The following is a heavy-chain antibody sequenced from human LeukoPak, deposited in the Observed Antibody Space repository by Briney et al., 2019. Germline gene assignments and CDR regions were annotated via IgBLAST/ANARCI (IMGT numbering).Heavy chain of an antibody. CDR1: GFTFTAFS. CDR2: IRSESTFT. CDR3: ARDLASGWSNYFDY. V-gene: IGHV3-21*06. D-gene: IGHD6-19*01. J-gene: IGHJ4*02. Sequence: KTGGSLRLSCAASGFTFTAFSMSWVRQAPGKALEWVSSIRSESTFTSYSDSVKGRFTISRDNAKNSLHLQMNSLRAEDTAVYYCARDLASGWSNYFDYWGQGTLVTVSS.